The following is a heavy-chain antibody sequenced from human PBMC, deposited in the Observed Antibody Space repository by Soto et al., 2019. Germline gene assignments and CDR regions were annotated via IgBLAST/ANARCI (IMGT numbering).Heavy chain of an antibody. CDR3: ARSITMIVVGSLYYYYGMDV. CDR2: INAGNGNT. D-gene: IGHD3-22*01. Sequence: GASVKVSCKASGYTFTSYAMHWVRQAPGQRLEWMGWINAGNGNTKYSQKFQGRVTITRDTSASTAYMELSSLRSEDTAVYYCARSITMIVVGSLYYYYGMDVWGQGTTVTVSS. V-gene: IGHV1-3*01. J-gene: IGHJ6*02. CDR1: GYTFTSYA.